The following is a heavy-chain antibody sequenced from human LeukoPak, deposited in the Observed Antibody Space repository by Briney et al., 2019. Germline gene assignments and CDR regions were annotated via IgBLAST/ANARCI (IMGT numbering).Heavy chain of an antibody. V-gene: IGHV3-30-3*01. CDR2: ISYDGSNK. D-gene: IGHD6-13*01. CDR3: ARLFIAFDY. Sequence: GGSLRLSCAASGFTFSSYAMHWVRQAPGKGLEWVAVISYDGSNKYYADSVKGRFTISRDNSKNTLYLQMNSLRAEDTAVYYCARLFIAFDYWGQGTLVTVSS. CDR1: GFTFSSYA. J-gene: IGHJ4*02.